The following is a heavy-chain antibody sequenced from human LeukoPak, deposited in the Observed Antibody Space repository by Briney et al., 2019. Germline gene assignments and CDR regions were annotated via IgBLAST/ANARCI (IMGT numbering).Heavy chain of an antibody. D-gene: IGHD2-2*01. CDR3: ARGRRYCSSTSCYVRRYYYYYYMDV. V-gene: IGHV4-34*01. CDR2: INHSGST. Sequence: SETLSLTCAVYGGSFSGYYWSWIRQPPGKGLEWIGEINHSGSTNYNPSLKSRVTISVDTSKNQFSLKLSSVTAADTAVYYCARGRRYCSSTSCYVRRYYYYYYMDVWGQRDHGHRLL. J-gene: IGHJ6*03. CDR1: GGSFSGYY.